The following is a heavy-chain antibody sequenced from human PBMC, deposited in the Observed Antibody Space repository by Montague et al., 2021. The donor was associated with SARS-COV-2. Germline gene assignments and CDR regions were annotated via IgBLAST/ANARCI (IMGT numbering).Heavy chain of an antibody. D-gene: IGHD3-9*01. CDR1: GGSISSYY. CDR2: IYYSGST. V-gene: IGHV4-59*08. CDR3: ARTYYDILTGYYNRGAFDI. J-gene: IGHJ3*02. Sequence: SETLSLTCTVSGGSISSYYWSWIRQPPGKGLEWIGYIYYSGSTNYNPSLKGRVTISVDTSKSQFSLKLSSVTAADTAVYYCARTYYDILTGYYNRGAFDIWGQGTMVTVSS.